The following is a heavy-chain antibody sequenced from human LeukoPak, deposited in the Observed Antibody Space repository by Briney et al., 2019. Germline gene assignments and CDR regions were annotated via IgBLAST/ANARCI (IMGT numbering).Heavy chain of an antibody. Sequence: SETLSLTCTVSGGSISSSSYYWSWIRQPAGKGLEWIGRIYTSGSTNYNPSLKSRVTISVDTSKNQFSLKLSSVTAADTAVYYCARDRGLYSNYPVMIDPWGQGTLVTVSS. CDR3: ARDRGLYSNYPVMIDP. CDR1: GGSISSSSYY. V-gene: IGHV4-61*02. CDR2: IYTSGST. D-gene: IGHD4-11*01. J-gene: IGHJ5*02.